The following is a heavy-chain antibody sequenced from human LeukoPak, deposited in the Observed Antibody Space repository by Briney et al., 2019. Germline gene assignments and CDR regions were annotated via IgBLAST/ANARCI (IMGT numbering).Heavy chain of an antibody. CDR2: ISAYNGNT. Sequence: ASVKVSCKASGYTFTGYYMHWVRQAPGQGLEWMGWISAYNGNTNYAQKLQGRVTMTTDTSTSTAYMELRSLRSDDTAVYYCARVLLTGYSNWFDPWGQGTLVTVSS. J-gene: IGHJ5*02. V-gene: IGHV1-18*04. CDR1: GYTFTGYY. CDR3: ARVLLTGYSNWFDP. D-gene: IGHD3-9*01.